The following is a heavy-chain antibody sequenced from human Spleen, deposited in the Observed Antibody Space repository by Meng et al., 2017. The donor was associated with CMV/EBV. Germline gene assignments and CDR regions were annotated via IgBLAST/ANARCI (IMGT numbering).Heavy chain of an antibody. D-gene: IGHD7-27*01. V-gene: IGHV3-7*01. J-gene: IGHJ4*02. CDR2: INQDGSAK. Sequence: GESLKISCAASGFTVSSNYMSWVRQAPGKGLEWVANINQDGSAKYYVDSVKGRFTISRDNPKNSLYVQMNSLRAEDTAVYYCAREMGTGYWGQGTLVTVSS. CDR3: AREMGTGY. CDR1: GFTVSSNY.